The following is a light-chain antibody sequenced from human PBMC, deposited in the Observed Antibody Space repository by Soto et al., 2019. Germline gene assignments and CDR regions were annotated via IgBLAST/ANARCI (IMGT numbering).Light chain of an antibody. CDR2: GAS. CDR1: QTVSSN. Sequence: ELVMTQSPATLSVSPGERASLSCRASQTVSSNLAWYQQKPGQAPRLLIYGASTRATGIPARFSASGSGTDFTLTISDVQPEDFALYYCHQRQSWPRTFGQGTKVDNK. V-gene: IGKV3-15*01. CDR3: HQRQSWPRT. J-gene: IGKJ1*01.